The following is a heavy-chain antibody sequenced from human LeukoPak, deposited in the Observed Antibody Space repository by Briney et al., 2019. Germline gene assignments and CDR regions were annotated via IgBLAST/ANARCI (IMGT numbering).Heavy chain of an antibody. CDR1: GGSINNSNFY. CDR2: IYYSGST. D-gene: IGHD7-27*01. V-gene: IGHV4-39*02. J-gene: IGHJ4*02. Sequence: PSETLSLTCTVSGGSINNSNFYWGWTRQPPGKGLEWIGNIYYSGSTYYSPSLKSRVTISVRTSKNQFSLRLSSVTAADTAVFYCARENWVFDYWGQGILVTVSS. CDR3: ARENWVFDY.